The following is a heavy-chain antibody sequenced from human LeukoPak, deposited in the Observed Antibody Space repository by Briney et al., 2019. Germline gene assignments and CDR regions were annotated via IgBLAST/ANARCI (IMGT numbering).Heavy chain of an antibody. CDR1: GFTFSSYA. J-gene: IGHJ4*02. Sequence: PGGSLRLSCAASGFTFSSYAMSWVRQAPGKGLEWVSAISGSGGSTYYADSVKGRFTISRDNSKNTLYLQMNSLRAEDTAVYYCAKVPYKYSSGLNGYYFDYWGQGTLVAVSS. D-gene: IGHD6-19*01. CDR2: ISGSGGST. CDR3: AKVPYKYSSGLNGYYFDY. V-gene: IGHV3-23*01.